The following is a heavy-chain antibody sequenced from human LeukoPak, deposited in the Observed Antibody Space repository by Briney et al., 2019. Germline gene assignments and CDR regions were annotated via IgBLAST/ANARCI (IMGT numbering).Heavy chain of an antibody. CDR2: INQDGSEE. V-gene: IGHV3-7*01. CDR3: VRDGEVSGYDLLDY. Sequence: GGSLRLSCAASGFTFSNYWMTWVRQAPGKGLEWVANINQDGSEEYYMDSVKARFTISRDNAKDSLSLQMNSLRAEDTAVYYCVRDGEVSGYDLLDYWGQGTLVTVSS. D-gene: IGHD5-12*01. CDR1: GFTFSNYW. J-gene: IGHJ4*02.